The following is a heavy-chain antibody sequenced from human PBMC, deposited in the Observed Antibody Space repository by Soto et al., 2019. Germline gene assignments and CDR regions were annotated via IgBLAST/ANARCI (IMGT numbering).Heavy chain of an antibody. J-gene: IGHJ5*01. CDR3: AIASRKGSSWFDY. CDR2: PCSGGST. D-gene: IGHD6-13*01. V-gene: IGHV3-53*01. CDR1: GFTVSINY. Sequence: GEPRNLSFAASGFTVSINYMSWVRPAPGTGLEWVIVPCSGGSTNGAHPVKGRLDMYRTNSKITLNLHMTSLSATDTAVYSCAIASRKGSSWFDYWGQGTLVTVSS.